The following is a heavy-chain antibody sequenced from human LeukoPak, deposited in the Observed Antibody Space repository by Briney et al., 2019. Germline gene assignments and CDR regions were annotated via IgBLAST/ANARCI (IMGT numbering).Heavy chain of an antibody. D-gene: IGHD6-19*01. Sequence: SETLSLTCAVYGGSFSGYYWSWIRQPPGKGLEWIGEINHSGSTNYNPSLKSRVTISVDTSKNQFSLKLSSVTAAGTAVYYCARGIAVAGLDYFDYWGQGTPVTVSS. CDR1: GGSFSGYY. J-gene: IGHJ4*02. V-gene: IGHV4-34*01. CDR3: ARGIAVAGLDYFDY. CDR2: INHSGST.